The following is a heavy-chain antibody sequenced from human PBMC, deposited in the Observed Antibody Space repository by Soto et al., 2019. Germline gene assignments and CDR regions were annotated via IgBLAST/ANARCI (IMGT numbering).Heavy chain of an antibody. CDR2: TYYRSKWYN. CDR3: STWHFDY. J-gene: IGHJ4*02. Sequence: QVQLQQSGPGLVKPSQTLTLTCAISVDSVSSNSAIWNWIRQSPSRGLEWLGRTYYRSKWYNNYAESVKGRITINPDTSKNQFSLQLNSVTPEDTAVYYCSTWHFDYWGQGTLVTVSS. V-gene: IGHV6-1*01. CDR1: VDSVSSNSAI.